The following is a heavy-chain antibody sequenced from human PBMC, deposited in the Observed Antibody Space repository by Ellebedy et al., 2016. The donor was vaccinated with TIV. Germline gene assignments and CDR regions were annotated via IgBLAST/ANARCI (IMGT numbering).Heavy chain of an antibody. V-gene: IGHV3-23*01. J-gene: IGHJ4*02. D-gene: IGHD6-19*01. CDR3: AKDTRSSGWYVEALYDY. CDR2: ISGGGGST. CDR1: GFTFSSYA. Sequence: PGGSLRLSCAASGFTFSSYAMSWVRQAPGKRLEWVSAISGGGGSTYYADSVKGRFTISRDNSKNTLYLQMNSLRAEDTAVYYCAKDTRSSGWYVEALYDYWGQGTLVTVSS.